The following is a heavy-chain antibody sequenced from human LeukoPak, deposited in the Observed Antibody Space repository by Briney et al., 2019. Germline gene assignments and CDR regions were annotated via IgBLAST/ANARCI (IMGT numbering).Heavy chain of an antibody. CDR3: ARDPQLLWFGELFYNYYYMDV. CDR2: INTNTGNP. Sequence: ASVKVSCKASGYTFTSYATNWVRQAPGQGLEWMGWINTNTGNPTYAQGFTGRFVFSLDTSVSTAYLQISSLKAEDTAVYYCARDPQLLWFGELFYNYYYMDVWGKGTTVTVSS. J-gene: IGHJ6*03. CDR1: GYTFTSYA. V-gene: IGHV7-4-1*02. D-gene: IGHD3-10*01.